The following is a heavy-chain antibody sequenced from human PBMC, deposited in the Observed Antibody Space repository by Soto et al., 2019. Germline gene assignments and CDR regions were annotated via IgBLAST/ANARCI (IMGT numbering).Heavy chain of an antibody. CDR2: IYPRDSEA. CDR3: LVWYYYDSSGYKGYYFDY. J-gene: IGHJ4*01. CDR1: GYDFISYW. V-gene: IGHV5-51*01. D-gene: IGHD3-22*01. Sequence: PGESLKISCEASGYDFISYWIGWVRQMPGKGLEWMGIIYPRDSEARYSPSFQGQVTISVDKSIRTAYLQWGSLKASDTAMYYCLVWYYYDSSGYKGYYFDYWGQGTLLSGSS.